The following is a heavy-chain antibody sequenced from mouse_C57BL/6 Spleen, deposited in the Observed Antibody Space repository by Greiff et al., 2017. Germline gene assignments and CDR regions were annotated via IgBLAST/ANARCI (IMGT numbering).Heavy chain of an antibody. CDR2: ISDGGSYT. CDR1: GFNFSSYA. Sequence: EVKLVESGGGLVKPGGSLKLSCAASGFNFSSYAMSWVRQTPEKRLEWVATISDGGSYTYYPDNVKGRFTISRDNAKNNLYLQMSHLKSEDTAMYFCARNHCSSYVCDDWGQGTTLTVSS. D-gene: IGHD1-1*01. J-gene: IGHJ2*01. V-gene: IGHV5-4*03. CDR3: ARNHCSSYVCDD.